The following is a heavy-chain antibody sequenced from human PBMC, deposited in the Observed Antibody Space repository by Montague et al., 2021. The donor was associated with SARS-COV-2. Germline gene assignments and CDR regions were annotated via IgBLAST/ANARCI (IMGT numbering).Heavy chain of an antibody. V-gene: IGHV4-34*01. CDR1: GGSFSGYY. CDR3: ARRGYSYYYYGMDV. Sequence: SETLSLTCVVYGGSFSGYYWGWIRQPPGKGLEWIGEINHSGSTNXNPSLKSRVTISVDTSKNQFSLKLSSVTAADTAVYYCARRGYSYYYYGMDVWGQGTTVTVSS. J-gene: IGHJ6*02. CDR2: INHSGST. D-gene: IGHD5-24*01.